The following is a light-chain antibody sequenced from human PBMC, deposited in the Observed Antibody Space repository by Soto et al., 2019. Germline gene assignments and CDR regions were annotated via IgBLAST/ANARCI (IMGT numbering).Light chain of an antibody. CDR3: QPYNNWPLN. J-gene: IGKJ4*01. V-gene: IGKV3-15*01. CDR1: QSINRH. Sequence: EIVLTQSPATLSLSPGERATLSCRASQSINRHLAWYRQKPGQAPRLLIYDTSTRATGVPTRFSGSRSGAEFTLTINSLQSEDFAVYYCQPYNNWPLNFGGGTKV. CDR2: DTS.